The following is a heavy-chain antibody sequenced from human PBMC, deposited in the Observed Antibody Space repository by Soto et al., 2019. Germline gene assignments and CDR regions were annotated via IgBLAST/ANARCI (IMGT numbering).Heavy chain of an antibody. CDR1: GASVSNYY. D-gene: IGHD2-21*01. V-gene: IGHV4-59*02. J-gene: IGHJ3*02. CDR2: IHYTGDS. Sequence: QVQLQESGPGLMEPSETLSLTCTVSGASVSNYYWNWVRQPPGKGLEWIGYIHYTGDSKYNPSLKSRVTMSVDTSKIQFSLKMTSVTAADTAVYYCARWGQPAVKAYDIWGQGAMVTVSS. CDR3: ARWGQPAVKAYDI.